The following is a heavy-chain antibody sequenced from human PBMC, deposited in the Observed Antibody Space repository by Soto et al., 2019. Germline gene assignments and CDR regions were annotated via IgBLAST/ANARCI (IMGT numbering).Heavy chain of an antibody. CDR2: IYSGGST. V-gene: IGHV3-66*01. Sequence: PGGSLRLSCAASGFTVSSNYMSWVRQAPGKGLEWVSVIYSGGSTYYADSVKGRFTISRDNSKNTLYLQMNSLRAEDTAVYYCASPRSAYGDYHPPPFDYWGQGTLVTVSS. D-gene: IGHD4-17*01. CDR1: GFTVSSNY. J-gene: IGHJ4*02. CDR3: ASPRSAYGDYHPPPFDY.